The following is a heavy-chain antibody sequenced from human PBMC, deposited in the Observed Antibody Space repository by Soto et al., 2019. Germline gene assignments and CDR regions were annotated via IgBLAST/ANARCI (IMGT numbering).Heavy chain of an antibody. Sequence: QVQLQESGPGLVKPSETLSLTCTVSGGSISSYYWSWIRQPAGKGLEWIGRIYTSGSTNYNPSLKSRVTMSVDTSKNQFSLKLSSVTAADTAVYYCARDRYYYDSSGYRPFDYWGQGTLVTVSS. CDR2: IYTSGST. CDR3: ARDRYYYDSSGYRPFDY. CDR1: GGSISSYY. D-gene: IGHD3-22*01. J-gene: IGHJ4*02. V-gene: IGHV4-4*07.